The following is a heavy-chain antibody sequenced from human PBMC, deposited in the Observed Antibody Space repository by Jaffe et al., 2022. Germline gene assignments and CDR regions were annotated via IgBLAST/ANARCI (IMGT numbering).Heavy chain of an antibody. Sequence: EVQLVESGGGLVKPGGSLRLSCAASGFTFSNAWMSWVRQAPGKGLEWVGRIKSKTDGGTTDYAAPVKGRFTISRDDSKNTLYLQMNSLKTEDTAVYYCTTESITMVQGVNFDYWGQGTLVTVSS. D-gene: IGHD3-10*01. V-gene: IGHV3-15*01. CDR2: IKSKTDGGTT. J-gene: IGHJ4*02. CDR3: TTESITMVQGVNFDY. CDR1: GFTFSNAW.